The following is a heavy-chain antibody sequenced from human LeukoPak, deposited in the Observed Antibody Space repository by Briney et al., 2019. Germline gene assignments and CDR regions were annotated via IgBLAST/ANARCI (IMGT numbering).Heavy chain of an antibody. CDR1: GGTFSSYA. CDR2: IIPIFGTI. CDR3: ARAAITIADPKGFDY. D-gene: IGHD2-15*01. Sequence: SVKVSCKASGGTFSSYAITWVRQAPGQGLEWMGGIIPIFGTINSAKKFQGRVTISADESTSTTYMELSSLRSEDTAVYYCARAAITIADPKGFDYWGQGTLVTVSS. J-gene: IGHJ4*02. V-gene: IGHV1-69*13.